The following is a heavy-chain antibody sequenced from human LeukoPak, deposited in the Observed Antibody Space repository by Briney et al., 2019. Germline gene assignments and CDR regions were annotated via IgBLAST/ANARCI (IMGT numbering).Heavy chain of an antibody. Sequence: PGGSLRLSCAASGFTFSSYGMHWVRQAPGKGLEWVAFIRYDGSNKYYADSVKGRFTISRDNAKNSLSLQMNSLRAEDTAVYYCARGKRYYFDYWGQGTLVTVSS. J-gene: IGHJ4*02. CDR3: ARGKRYYFDY. CDR2: IRYDGSNK. CDR1: GFTFSSYG. V-gene: IGHV3-30*02.